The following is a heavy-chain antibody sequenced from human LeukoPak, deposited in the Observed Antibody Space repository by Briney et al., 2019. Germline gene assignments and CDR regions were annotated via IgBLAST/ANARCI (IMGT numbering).Heavy chain of an antibody. CDR2: IYPGDSDT. CDR1: GYSFSTYW. CDR3: AGQDIVVVTTATRAFDI. V-gene: IGHV5-51*01. Sequence: GESLKISCKGSGYSFSTYWIGWVRQMPGKGLEWMGIIYPGDSDTGYSPSFQGQVTNSADKSISTAYLQWSSLKASDTAMYYCAGQDIVVVTTATRAFDIWGQGTMVTVSS. D-gene: IGHD2-15*01. J-gene: IGHJ3*02.